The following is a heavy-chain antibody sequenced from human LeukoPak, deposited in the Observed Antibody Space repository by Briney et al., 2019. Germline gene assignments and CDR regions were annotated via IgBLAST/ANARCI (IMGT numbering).Heavy chain of an antibody. D-gene: IGHD6-6*01. Sequence: PGRSLRLSCAVSGFTFDDYAMHWVRQPPGKGLEWVSGISWNSGSIVYADSVEGRFTISRDSAKNSLYLQMNSLRPEDTALYYCAKALTYSSSSPADYWGQGTLVTVSS. CDR3: AKALTYSSSSPADY. CDR2: ISWNSGSI. J-gene: IGHJ4*02. V-gene: IGHV3-9*01. CDR1: GFTFDDYA.